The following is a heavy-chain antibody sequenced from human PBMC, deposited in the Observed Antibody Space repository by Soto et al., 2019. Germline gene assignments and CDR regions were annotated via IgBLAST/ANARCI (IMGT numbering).Heavy chain of an antibody. CDR1: GYTFTSYG. Sequence: GASVKVSCKASGYTFTSYGISWVRQAPGQGLEWMGWISAYNGNTNYAQKLQGRVTVTTDTSTSTAYMELRSLRSDDTAVYYCARERYYDFWSGYPIYNYWGQGTLVTVSS. V-gene: IGHV1-18*01. CDR2: ISAYNGNT. D-gene: IGHD3-3*01. J-gene: IGHJ4*02. CDR3: ARERYYDFWSGYPIYNY.